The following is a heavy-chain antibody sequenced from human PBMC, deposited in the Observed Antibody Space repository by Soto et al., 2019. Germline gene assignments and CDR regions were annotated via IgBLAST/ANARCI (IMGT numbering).Heavy chain of an antibody. J-gene: IGHJ6*02. Sequence: GESLKISCKGSGYSFTSYWIGWVRQMPGKGLEWMGIIYPGDSDTRYSPSFQGQVTISADKSISTAYLQWSSLKASDTAMYYCATTGKTCSSTSCYMGSYYYYGMDVWGQGTTVTVS. CDR1: GYSFTSYW. V-gene: IGHV5-51*01. CDR3: ATTGKTCSSTSCYMGSYYYYGMDV. CDR2: IYPGDSDT. D-gene: IGHD2-2*02.